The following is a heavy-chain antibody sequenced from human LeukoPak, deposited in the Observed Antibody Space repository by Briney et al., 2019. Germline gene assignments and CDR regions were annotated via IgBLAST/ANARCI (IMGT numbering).Heavy chain of an antibody. J-gene: IGHJ4*02. CDR3: ARGGYGWTFNY. CDR2: ISSRGDTI. CDR1: GFSFSDNF. Sequence: PGGSLRLSCTASGFSFSDNFMGWMRQAPGKGLEWVSYISSRGDTIHYSGAVKGRFSISRDNSKRSLYLQMNRLRIDDTAVYYCARGGYGWTFNYWGQGTLVSVSS. V-gene: IGHV3-11*01. D-gene: IGHD5-18*01.